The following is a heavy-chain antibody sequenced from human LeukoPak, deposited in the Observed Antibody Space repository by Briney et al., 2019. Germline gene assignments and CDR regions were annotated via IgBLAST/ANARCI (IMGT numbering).Heavy chain of an antibody. D-gene: IGHD6-19*01. J-gene: IGHJ4*02. CDR1: GGSISSGSYY. V-gene: IGHV4-61*02. CDR3: ARHYSSGWYYFDY. Sequence: PSETLSLTCTVSGGSISSGSYYWSWIRQPAGKGLEWIGRIYTSGSTNYNPSLKSRVTISVDTSKNQFSLKLSSVTAADTAVYYCARHYSSGWYYFDYWGQGTLVTLSS. CDR2: IYTSGST.